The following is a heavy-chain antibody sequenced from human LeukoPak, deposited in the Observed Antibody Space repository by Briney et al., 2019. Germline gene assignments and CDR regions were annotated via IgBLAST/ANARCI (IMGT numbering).Heavy chain of an antibody. CDR2: ISYNGGSQ. CDR1: GFTFWNYG. J-gene: IGHJ6*02. V-gene: IGHV3-30*18. CDR3: AKEVSSSWYGHYYGMDV. Sequence: PGGSLRLSCEASGFTFWNYGVHWVRQAPGKGLEWVSLISYNGGSQYYADSVKGRFTISRDNSKNTVYLQMSSLRAEDTAVYYCAKEVSSSWYGHYYGMDVWGQGTTVTVSS. D-gene: IGHD6-13*01.